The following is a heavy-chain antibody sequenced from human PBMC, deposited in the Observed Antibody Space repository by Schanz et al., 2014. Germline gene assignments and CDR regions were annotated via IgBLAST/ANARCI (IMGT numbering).Heavy chain of an antibody. CDR3: ARVLGGDEGLDQ. CDR1: GFTFSIHY. Sequence: EVQLVESGGGLVKPGGSLRLSCVASGFTFSIHYMSWVRQAPGKGLEWVAKIKPDGSEKLYVDSVKGRFTISRDNPKNSLCLQMNSLRAEDTALYYCARVLGGDEGLDQWGQGTLVTVSS. V-gene: IGHV3-7*01. D-gene: IGHD4-17*01. J-gene: IGHJ4*02. CDR2: IKPDGSEK.